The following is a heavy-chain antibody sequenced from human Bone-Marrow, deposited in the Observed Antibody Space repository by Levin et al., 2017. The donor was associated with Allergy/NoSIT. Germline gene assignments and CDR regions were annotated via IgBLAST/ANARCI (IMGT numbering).Heavy chain of an antibody. CDR1: GFRFGSSW. CDR2: INPDGSET. J-gene: IGHJ4*02. D-gene: IGHD1-26*01. CDR3: AAWEVGGCY. Sequence: GGSLRLSCAASGFRFGSSWMNWVRQAPGKGLEWVANINPDGSETKHVDSVKGRFTISRDNAKNSLYLQMNTLRVEDTAVYYCAAWEVGGCYWGQGAVVTVSS. V-gene: IGHV3-7*01.